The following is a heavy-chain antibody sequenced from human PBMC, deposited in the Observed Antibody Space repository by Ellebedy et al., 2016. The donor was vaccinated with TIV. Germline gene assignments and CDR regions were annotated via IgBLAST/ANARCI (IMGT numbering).Heavy chain of an antibody. Sequence: GESLKISCAASGFSYSNYGMHWVRQAPGKGLEWVAFIRYDGSNKYYADSVKGRFTISRDNSKNTLFLQMNSLRAEDTAVYYCAREVTYGMDVWGQGTTVTVSS. CDR2: IRYDGSNK. J-gene: IGHJ6*02. D-gene: IGHD5-18*01. CDR3: AREVTYGMDV. V-gene: IGHV3-30*02. CDR1: GFSYSNYG.